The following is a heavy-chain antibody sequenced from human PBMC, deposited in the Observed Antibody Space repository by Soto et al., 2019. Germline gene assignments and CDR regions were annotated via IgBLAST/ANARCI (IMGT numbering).Heavy chain of an antibody. V-gene: IGHV4-31*03. J-gene: IGHJ5*02. Sequence: PSETLSLTCTVSGGSISSGGYYWSWIRQHPGKGLEWIGYIYYSGSTYYNPSLKSRVTISVDTSKNQFSLKLSSVTAADTAVYCCARGVVVPIPGIHWFEPWGQGTLVTVSS. D-gene: IGHD2-2*01. CDR3: ARGVVVPIPGIHWFEP. CDR1: GGSISSGGYY. CDR2: IYYSGST.